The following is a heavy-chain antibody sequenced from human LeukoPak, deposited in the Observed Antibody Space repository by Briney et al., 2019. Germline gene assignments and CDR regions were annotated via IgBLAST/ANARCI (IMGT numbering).Heavy chain of an antibody. D-gene: IGHD5-18*01. CDR1: GGTFSSYA. CDR3: ASPFVDTAMVNAFDI. Sequence: ASVKVSCKASGGTFSSYAISWVRQAPGQGLEWMGRIIPILGIANYAQKFQGRVTITADKSTSTAYMELSSLRSEDTAVYYCASPFVDTAMVNAFDIWGQGTMVTVSS. J-gene: IGHJ3*02. CDR2: IIPILGIA. V-gene: IGHV1-69*04.